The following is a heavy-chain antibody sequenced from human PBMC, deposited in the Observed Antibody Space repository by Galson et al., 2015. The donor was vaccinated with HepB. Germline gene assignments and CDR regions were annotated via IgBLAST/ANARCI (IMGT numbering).Heavy chain of an antibody. CDR2: IRTKASNYAT. V-gene: IGHV3-73*01. D-gene: IGHD6-13*01. Sequence: SLRLSCAASGFTFSGSAIHWVRQTSGKGLEWVGRIRTKASNYATAYAASLQGRFTISRDDSKNTAYLHMKSLKTEDTAVYYCIRMADLSGYSSSWGQGTLSPSPQ. J-gene: IGHJ4*02. CDR3: IRMADLSGYSSS. CDR1: GFTFSGSA.